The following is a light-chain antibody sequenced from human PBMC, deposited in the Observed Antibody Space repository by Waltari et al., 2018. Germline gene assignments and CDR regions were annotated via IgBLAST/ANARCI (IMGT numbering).Light chain of an antibody. Sequence: AIQMTQSPSSLSASVGDRVTITCRASQGIRNDLGWYQQKPGKAPKLLIYAASSLQSGVPTRFSGTGSGTDFTLTISSLQPEDFATYYCLQDYIYPWTFGQGTKVEIK. CDR2: AAS. CDR3: LQDYIYPWT. V-gene: IGKV1-6*01. J-gene: IGKJ1*01. CDR1: QGIRND.